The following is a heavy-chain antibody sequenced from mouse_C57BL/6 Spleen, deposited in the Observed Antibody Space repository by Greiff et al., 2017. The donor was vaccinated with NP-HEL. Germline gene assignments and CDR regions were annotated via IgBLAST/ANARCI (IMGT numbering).Heavy chain of an antibody. V-gene: IGHV1-5*01. D-gene: IGHD2-1*01. CDR1: GYTFTSYW. Sequence: VQLKQSGTVLARPGASVKMSCKTSGYTFTSYWMHWVKQRPGQGLEWIGAIYPGNSDTSYNQKFKGKAKLTAVTSASTAYMELSSLTNEDSAVYYCTIIYYGNYEDAMDYWGQGTSVTVSS. J-gene: IGHJ4*01. CDR3: TIIYYGNYEDAMDY. CDR2: IYPGNSDT.